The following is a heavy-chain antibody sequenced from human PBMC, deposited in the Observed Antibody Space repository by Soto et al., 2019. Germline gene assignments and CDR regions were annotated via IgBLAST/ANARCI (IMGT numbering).Heavy chain of an antibody. Sequence: QLQLQESGPGLVKPSETLSLTCTVSGGSISSSSYYWGWIRQPPGKGLEWIGSIYYSGSTYYNPSLKCRVTISVDTSKNQFSLTLSSVTAADTAVYYCARRSSVFGVERFDPWGQGTLVTVSS. CDR2: IYYSGST. J-gene: IGHJ5*02. D-gene: IGHD3-3*01. V-gene: IGHV4-39*01. CDR3: ARRSSVFGVERFDP. CDR1: GGSISSSSYY.